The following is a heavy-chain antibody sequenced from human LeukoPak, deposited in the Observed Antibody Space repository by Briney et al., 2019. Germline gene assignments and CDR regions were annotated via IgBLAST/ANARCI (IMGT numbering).Heavy chain of an antibody. Sequence: PSETLSLTCTVSGGSISNYYWTWIRQPPGKGLEWIGYIYYGGSTNYNPPLTSRVTISVDTSKNQFSLKLSSVTAADTAMYYCARVLWFGELRYYYMDVWGKGTTVTVSS. CDR3: ARVLWFGELRYYYMDV. D-gene: IGHD3-10*01. V-gene: IGHV4-59*01. CDR2: IYYGGST. J-gene: IGHJ6*03. CDR1: GGSISNYY.